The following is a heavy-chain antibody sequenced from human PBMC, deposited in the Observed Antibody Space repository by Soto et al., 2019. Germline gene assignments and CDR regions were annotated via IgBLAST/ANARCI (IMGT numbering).Heavy chain of an antibody. CDR2: IYYSGST. Sequence: QVQLQESGPGLVKPSQTLSLTCTVSGGSISSGDYYWSWIRQNPGKGLEWIGYIYYSGSTYYNPSLKSRVTISVDTSKNQFSLKLSSVTAADTAVYYCARWWSGSRQGFDPWGQGTLVTVSS. D-gene: IGHD3-3*01. V-gene: IGHV4-31*03. CDR3: ARWWSGSRQGFDP. J-gene: IGHJ5*02. CDR1: GGSISSGDYY.